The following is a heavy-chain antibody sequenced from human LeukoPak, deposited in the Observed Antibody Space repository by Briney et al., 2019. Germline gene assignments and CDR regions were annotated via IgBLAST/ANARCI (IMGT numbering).Heavy chain of an antibody. CDR1: GFTFSSYD. CDR3: AKGDDYSNYFDY. CDR2: IWYDGSNK. Sequence: QPGRSLRLSCAASGFTFSSYDMHWVRQAPGKGLEWVAVIWYDGSNKYYADSVKGRFTISRDNSKNTLYLQMNSLRAEDTAVYYCAKGDDYSNYFDYWGQGTLVTVSS. D-gene: IGHD4-11*01. V-gene: IGHV3-33*06. J-gene: IGHJ4*02.